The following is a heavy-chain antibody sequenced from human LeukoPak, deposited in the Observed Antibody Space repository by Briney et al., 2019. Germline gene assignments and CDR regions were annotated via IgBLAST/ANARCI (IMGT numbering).Heavy chain of an antibody. Sequence: GESLKISCQGSGYDFDAFWIGWVRQMPGKGLEWMGVIYPADSDTTYSPSFAGQVTISVDKSISTAYLQWRSLKASDTAMYYCARRGGGNYGNFDYWGQGTLVTVSS. CDR2: IYPADSDT. D-gene: IGHD1-26*01. J-gene: IGHJ4*02. V-gene: IGHV5-51*01. CDR3: ARRGGGNYGNFDY. CDR1: GYDFDAFW.